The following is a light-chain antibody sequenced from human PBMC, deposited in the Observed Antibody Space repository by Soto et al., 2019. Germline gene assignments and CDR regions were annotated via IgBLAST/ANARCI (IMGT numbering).Light chain of an antibody. CDR2: DAS. CDR3: QQRGNWPPTWT. V-gene: IGKV3-11*01. J-gene: IGKJ1*01. Sequence: EIVLTQSPATLSLSPGERATLSCRASQSVGYYLAWYQEKPGQAPRLLIYDASIRATGIPARFSGSGSGTDFILTISSLEPDDFGVYYCQQRGNWPPTWTFGQGTKV. CDR1: QSVGYY.